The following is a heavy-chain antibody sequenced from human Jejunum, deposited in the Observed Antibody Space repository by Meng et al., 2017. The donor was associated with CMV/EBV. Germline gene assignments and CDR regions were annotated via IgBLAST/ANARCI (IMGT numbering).Heavy chain of an antibody. CDR3: ARGGTELEHRRSWFDP. J-gene: IGHJ5*02. Sequence: GYIFRDHYIYWVRQAPGQGIEWMGWIQPKRGAMNYEDKFQGRVAMTSDTSFSTAYMGLRSLRSDDRAVYYCARGGTELEHRRSWFDPWGQGTLVTVSS. CDR2: IQPKRGAM. V-gene: IGHV1-2*02. D-gene: IGHD1/OR15-1a*01. CDR1: GYIFRDHY.